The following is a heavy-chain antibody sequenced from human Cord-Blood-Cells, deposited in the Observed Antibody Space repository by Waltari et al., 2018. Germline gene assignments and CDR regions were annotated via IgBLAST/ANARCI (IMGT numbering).Heavy chain of an antibody. J-gene: IGHJ4*02. CDR2: ISSSSYI. CDR1: GFAVSCYS. Sequence: DVQLVEAGGGRVKPGGCLRLACAASGFAVSCYSRNWVRQAPGKGLEGVSSISSSSYIYYADSVKGRFTISRDNAKNSLYLQMNSLRAEDTAVYYCARVTGIFDYWGQGTLVTVSS. D-gene: IGHD7-27*01. V-gene: IGHV3-21*01. CDR3: ARVTGIFDY.